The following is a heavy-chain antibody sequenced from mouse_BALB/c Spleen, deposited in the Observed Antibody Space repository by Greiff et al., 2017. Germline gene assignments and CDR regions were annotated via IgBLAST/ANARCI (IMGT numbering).Heavy chain of an antibody. CDR3: ARPIYYEPPWFAY. J-gene: IGHJ3*01. D-gene: IGHD2-4*01. V-gene: IGHV14-1*02. CDR1: GFNIKDYY. Sequence: EVQLQQSGAELVRPGALVKLSCKASGFNIKDYYMHWVKQRPEQGLEWIGWIDPENGNTIYDPKFQGKASITADTSSNTAYLQLSSLTSEDTAVYYCARPIYYEPPWFAYWGQGTLVTVSA. CDR2: IDPENGNT.